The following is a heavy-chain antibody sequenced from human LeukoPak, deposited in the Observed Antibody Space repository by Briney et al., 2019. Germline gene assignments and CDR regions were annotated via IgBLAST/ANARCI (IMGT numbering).Heavy chain of an antibody. Sequence: SQTLSLTCAISGDSVSSSSAAWNWIRQSPSRGLEWLGRTYYRSNWYTDYAVSVRSRMTINPDMSKNQFSLQLNSVTPEDTAVYYCARDLPRFCTAGDCYSNWFDPWGQGTLVIVSS. CDR2: TYYRSNWYT. V-gene: IGHV6-1*01. CDR3: ARDLPRFCTAGDCYSNWFDP. J-gene: IGHJ5*02. D-gene: IGHD2-15*01. CDR1: GDSVSSSSAA.